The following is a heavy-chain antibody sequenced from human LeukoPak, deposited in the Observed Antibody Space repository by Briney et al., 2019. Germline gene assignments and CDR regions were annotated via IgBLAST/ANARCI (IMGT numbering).Heavy chain of an antibody. CDR2: IRYDGSNK. J-gene: IGHJ4*02. CDR1: GFTFSGYG. Sequence: GGSLRLSCAASGFTFSGYGMHWVRQAPGKGLEWVTFIRYDGSNKYYADSVKGRFTISRDTSKNTLYLQMNSLRAEDTAVYYCAKYAVREIFFGDYWGQGTLVAVSS. V-gene: IGHV3-30*02. D-gene: IGHD3-3*01. CDR3: AKYAVREIFFGDY.